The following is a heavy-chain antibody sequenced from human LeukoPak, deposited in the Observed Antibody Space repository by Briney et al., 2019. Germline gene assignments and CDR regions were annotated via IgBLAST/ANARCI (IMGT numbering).Heavy chain of an antibody. CDR2: ISSSSSYI. CDR1: GFTFSSYS. D-gene: IGHD3-22*01. J-gene: IGHJ4*02. Sequence: GGSLRLSCAASGFTFSSYSMNWVRQAPGKGLEWVSSISSSSSYIYYADSVKGRFTISRDNAKNSLYLQMNSLRAEDTAVYYCARDLLGSGYYAFDYWGQGTLVTVSS. V-gene: IGHV3-21*01. CDR3: ARDLLGSGYYAFDY.